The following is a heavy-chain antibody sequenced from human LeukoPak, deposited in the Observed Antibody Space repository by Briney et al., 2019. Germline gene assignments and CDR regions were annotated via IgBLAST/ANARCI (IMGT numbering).Heavy chain of an antibody. CDR2: ISSSSSTI. Sequence: PGGSLRLSCAASGFTFSSYSMNWVRQAPGKGLEWVSYISSSSSTIYYADSVKGRFTISRDNTKNSLYLQMNSLTAEDTAMYYCAKDGDGYHNWGQGALVTVSS. V-gene: IGHV3-48*04. D-gene: IGHD3-9*01. CDR1: GFTFSSYS. CDR3: AKDGDGYHN. J-gene: IGHJ4*02.